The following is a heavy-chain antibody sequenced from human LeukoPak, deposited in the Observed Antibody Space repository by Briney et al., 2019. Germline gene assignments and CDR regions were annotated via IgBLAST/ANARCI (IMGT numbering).Heavy chain of an antibody. CDR1: GFTFSSYA. D-gene: IGHD3-22*01. CDR3: ARGPVARKYYYDSSGYYPFDH. Sequence: GGSLRLSCAASGFTFSSYAMRWVRQAPGKGLEWVAVISYDGSNKYYADSVKGRFTISRDNSKNTLYLQMNSLRAEDTAVYYCARGPVARKYYYDSSGYYPFDHWGQGTLVTVSS. V-gene: IGHV3-30*04. CDR2: ISYDGSNK. J-gene: IGHJ4*02.